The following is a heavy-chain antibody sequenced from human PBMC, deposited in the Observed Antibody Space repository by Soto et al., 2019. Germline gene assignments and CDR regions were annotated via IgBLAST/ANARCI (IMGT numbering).Heavy chain of an antibody. D-gene: IGHD2-15*01. Sequence: QLQVQESGPGLVKPSETLSLSCPVSGDSSSITAYYWGWIRQPPGQGLEWIGSVYYTGTRYSNPSLNSRVTVSVDASKKLFSLRLSSVTAADTAVYYGVTQVPGSDNYFEYGGQGARVTVSS. CDR2: VYYTGTR. V-gene: IGHV4-39*01. CDR1: GDSSSITAYY. CDR3: VTQVPGSDNYFEY. J-gene: IGHJ4*02.